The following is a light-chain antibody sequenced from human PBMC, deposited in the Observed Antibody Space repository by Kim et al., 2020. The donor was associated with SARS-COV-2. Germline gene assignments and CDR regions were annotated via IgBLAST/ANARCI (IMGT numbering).Light chain of an antibody. CDR2: GAS. V-gene: IGKV3-15*01. CDR1: QSISSD. J-gene: IGKJ1*01. CDR3: HQYHIWPKA. Sequence: EIVMTQSPAPLSVSPGERATLSCRASQSISSDLAWYQQTPGQAPRLLIYGASTRATGIPARFSGTGSGTEFTLTISSLQSEDFAIYYCHQYHIWPKAFGQGTKVDIK.